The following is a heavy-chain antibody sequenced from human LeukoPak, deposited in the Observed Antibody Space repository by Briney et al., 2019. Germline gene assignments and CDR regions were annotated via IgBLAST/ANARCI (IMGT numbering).Heavy chain of an antibody. V-gene: IGHV3-48*03. CDR3: ARPLRGMATIYGMDV. J-gene: IGHJ6*02. Sequence: GGSLRLSCAASGFTFSSYEMNWVRQAPGKGLEWVSYISSSGSTIYYADSVKGRFTISRDNAMNSLYLQMNSLRAEDTAVYYCARPLRGMATIYGMDVWGQGTTVTVSS. CDR1: GFTFSSYE. D-gene: IGHD5-24*01. CDR2: ISSSGSTI.